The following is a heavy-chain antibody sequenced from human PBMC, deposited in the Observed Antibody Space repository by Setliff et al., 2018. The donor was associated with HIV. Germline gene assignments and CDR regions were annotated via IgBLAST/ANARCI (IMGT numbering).Heavy chain of an antibody. D-gene: IGHD4-17*01. CDR2: LYSGGTT. V-gene: IGHV4-4*07. Sequence: SLTCSVSGVSVNDYYWSWIRQPAGKGLEWIGRLYSGGTTNYNPSLKSRLTMSVDTSNNKFSLKLNSVTAADTAVYYCARDRDRKDTTYVRFDYWGHGILVTVSS. CDR1: GVSVNDYY. J-gene: IGHJ4*01. CDR3: ARDRDRKDTTYVRFDY.